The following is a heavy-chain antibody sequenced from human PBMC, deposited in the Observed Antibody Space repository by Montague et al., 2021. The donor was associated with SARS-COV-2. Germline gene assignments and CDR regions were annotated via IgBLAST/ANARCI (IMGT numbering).Heavy chain of an antibody. Sequence: SETLYLTCSVAGXFISSSSYDWGWIRQPPGKGLEWIGSIYYSGRTYYNRSVKSRVTISVDTSKNQLSLKLSSVTAADTAVYYCAADYGERDWFDPWGQGTLVTVSS. CDR3: AADYGERDWFDP. V-gene: IGHV4-39*01. CDR2: IYYSGRT. D-gene: IGHD4-17*01. CDR1: GXFISSSSYD. J-gene: IGHJ5*02.